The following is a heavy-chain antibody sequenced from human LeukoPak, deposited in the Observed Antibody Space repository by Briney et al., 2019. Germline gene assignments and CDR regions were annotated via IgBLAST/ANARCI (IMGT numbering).Heavy chain of an antibody. V-gene: IGHV1-3*01. Sequence: ASVKVSCKASGYTFTSYAMHWVRQAPGQRLEWMGWINAGNGNTKYSRKFQGRVAITRDTSASTAYMELSSLRSEDTAVYYCAGGPYSSGWRPVDYWGQGTLVTVSS. D-gene: IGHD6-19*01. CDR2: INAGNGNT. CDR1: GYTFTSYA. J-gene: IGHJ4*02. CDR3: AGGPYSSGWRPVDY.